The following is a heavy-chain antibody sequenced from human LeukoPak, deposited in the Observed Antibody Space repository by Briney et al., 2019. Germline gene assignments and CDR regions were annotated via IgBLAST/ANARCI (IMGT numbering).Heavy chain of an antibody. D-gene: IGHD3-22*01. Sequence: SETLSLTCAVYGDSFNAYYWSWIRQPAGKGLEWIGRIYTSGSTNYNPSLKSRVTMSVDTSKNQFSLKLSSVTAADTAVYYCARDGYYYDSSGYSYYFDYWGQGTLVTVSS. CDR3: ARDGYYYDSSGYSYYFDY. CDR2: IYTSGST. V-gene: IGHV4-4*07. CDR1: GDSFNAYY. J-gene: IGHJ4*02.